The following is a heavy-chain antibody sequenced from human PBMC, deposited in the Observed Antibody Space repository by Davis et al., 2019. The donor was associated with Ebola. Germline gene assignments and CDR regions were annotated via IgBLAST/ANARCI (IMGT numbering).Heavy chain of an antibody. V-gene: IGHV1-3*01. CDR1: GFTFSSYA. J-gene: IGHJ6*02. CDR3: ARGSGGMDV. Sequence: GESLKISCAASGFTFSSYAMHWVRQAPGQRLEWMGWINAGNGNTKYSQKFQGRVTITRDTSASTAYMELSSLRSEDTAVYYCARGSGGMDVWGQGTTVTVSS. CDR2: INAGNGNT. D-gene: IGHD3-10*01.